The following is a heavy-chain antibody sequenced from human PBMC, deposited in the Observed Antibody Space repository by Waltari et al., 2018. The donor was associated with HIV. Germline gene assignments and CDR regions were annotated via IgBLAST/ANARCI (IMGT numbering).Heavy chain of an antibody. Sequence: QVQLVESGGGVVQPGRSLRLSCAASGFTFSSYGMHWVRQAPGKGLEWVAVIWYDGSNKYYADSVKGRFTISRDNSKNTLYLQMNSLRAEDTAMYYCAKVGSGSYYNEGAFDIWGQGTMVTVSS. V-gene: IGHV3-30*18. CDR3: AKVGSGSYYNEGAFDI. D-gene: IGHD3-10*01. J-gene: IGHJ3*02. CDR2: IWYDGSNK. CDR1: GFTFSSYG.